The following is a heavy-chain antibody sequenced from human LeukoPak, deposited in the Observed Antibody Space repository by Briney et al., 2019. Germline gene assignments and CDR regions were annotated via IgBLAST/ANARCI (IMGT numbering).Heavy chain of an antibody. CDR3: ARRAREFGWVFDY. Sequence: SETLSLTCTVSGGSISSYYWNWIRQPPGKGLEWIGYIYYSGSTNYNPSLKSRVTISVDTSKNQFSLKLSSVTAADTAVYYCARRAREFGWVFDYWGQGTLVTVSS. J-gene: IGHJ4*02. V-gene: IGHV4-59*08. D-gene: IGHD3-10*01. CDR1: GGSISSYY. CDR2: IYYSGST.